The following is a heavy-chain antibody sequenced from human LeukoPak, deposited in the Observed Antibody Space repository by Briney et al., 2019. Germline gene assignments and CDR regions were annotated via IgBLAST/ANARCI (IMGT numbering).Heavy chain of an antibody. D-gene: IGHD4-17*01. V-gene: IGHV3-11*04. CDR3: ARDHDYGDYDS. CDR2: ISSSGVSI. Sequence: GGSLRLSCAASGFSFSDYYISWIRQAPGRWLEWISYISSSGVSIHYADSVKGRFTVSRDNTEKLVYLQMNSLRVEDTAVYYCARDHDYGDYDSWGQGTLVTVSS. J-gene: IGHJ5*01. CDR1: GFSFSDYY.